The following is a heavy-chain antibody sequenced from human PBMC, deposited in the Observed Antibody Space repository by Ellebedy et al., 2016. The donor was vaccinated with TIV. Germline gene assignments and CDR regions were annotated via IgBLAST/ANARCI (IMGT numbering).Heavy chain of an antibody. V-gene: IGHV3-7*01. CDR2: IKQDGSEQ. CDR3: ARDKLQNAVAGSNFDY. J-gene: IGHJ4*02. Sequence: GESLKISCAGSGFTFANYWMNWVRHAPGKGLEWVANIKQDGSEQYYVDSVKGRFTISRDNAKNSLFLQMNSLRAEDTAVYYCARDKLQNAVAGSNFDYWGQGALVTVSS. CDR1: GFTFANYW. D-gene: IGHD6-19*01.